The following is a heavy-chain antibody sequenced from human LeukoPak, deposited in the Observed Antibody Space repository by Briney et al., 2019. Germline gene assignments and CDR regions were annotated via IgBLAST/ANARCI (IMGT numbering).Heavy chain of an antibody. Sequence: GGSLRHSCAASGFTFSSYGMHWVRQAPGKGLEWVAFIRYDGSNKYYADSVKGRFTISRDNSKNTLYLQMNSLRAEDTAVYYCAKGSGYYRGEFDYWGQGTLVTVSS. J-gene: IGHJ4*02. D-gene: IGHD3-22*01. V-gene: IGHV3-30*02. CDR1: GFTFSSYG. CDR3: AKGSGYYRGEFDY. CDR2: IRYDGSNK.